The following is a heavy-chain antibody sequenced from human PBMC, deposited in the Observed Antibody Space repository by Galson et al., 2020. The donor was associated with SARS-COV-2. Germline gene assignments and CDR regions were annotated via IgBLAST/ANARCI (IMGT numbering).Heavy chain of an antibody. CDR2: ISYDGSNK. V-gene: IGHV3-30*18. CDR1: GFTFSSYG. Sequence: QLGESLKISCAASGFTFSSYGMHWVRQAPGKGLEWVAVISYDGSNKYYADSVKGRFTISRDNSKNTLYLQMNSLRAEDTAVYYCAKGAALDWFDPWGQGTLVTVSS. CDR3: AKGAALDWFDP. J-gene: IGHJ5*02.